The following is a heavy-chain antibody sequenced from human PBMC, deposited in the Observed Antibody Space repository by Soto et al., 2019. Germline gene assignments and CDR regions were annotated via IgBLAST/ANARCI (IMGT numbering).Heavy chain of an antibody. J-gene: IGHJ6*02. Sequence: QVQLVQSGPEVKKPGASVKVSCKASGYTFTSYGFSWVRQAPGQGLEWMGWISAYNGDTNYPQKFQARVTMTTDTSTSTAYLDLRSLRSDDKAVYYCARSSGTYPPSRYYYGLDVWGQGTTVTVSS. CDR2: ISAYNGDT. CDR3: ARSSGTYPPSRYYYGLDV. CDR1: GYTFTSYG. V-gene: IGHV1-18*01. D-gene: IGHD1-26*01.